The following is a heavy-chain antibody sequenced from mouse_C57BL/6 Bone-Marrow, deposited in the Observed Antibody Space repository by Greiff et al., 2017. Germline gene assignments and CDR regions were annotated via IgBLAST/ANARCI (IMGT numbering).Heavy chain of an antibody. CDR3: VRHVDGYPSWFAY. CDR1: GFSFNTYA. Sequence: EVKLVESGGGLVQPKGSLKLSCAASGFSFNTYAMNWVRQAPGKGLEWVARIRSKSNNYATYYADSVKDRFTISRDDSESMLYLQMNNLKTEDTAMYYCVRHVDGYPSWFAYWGQGTLVTVSA. D-gene: IGHD2-3*01. J-gene: IGHJ3*01. V-gene: IGHV10-1*01. CDR2: IRSKSNNYAT.